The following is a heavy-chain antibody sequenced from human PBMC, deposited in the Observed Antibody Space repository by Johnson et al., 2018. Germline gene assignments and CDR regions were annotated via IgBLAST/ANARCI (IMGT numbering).Heavy chain of an antibody. D-gene: IGHD2-2*01. CDR1: GGSISSYY. V-gene: IGHV4-59*01. CDR2: IYYSGST. CDR3: ARVVPAAIYYYYMDV. J-gene: IGHJ6*03. Sequence: QVQLQESGPGLVKPSETLSLTCTVSGGSISSYYWSWIRQPPGKGLEWIGYIYYSGSTNYNPSLKRRVTISVDTPKKQFSLKPSSVTAADTAVYYCARVVPAAIYYYYMDVWGKGTTVTVSS.